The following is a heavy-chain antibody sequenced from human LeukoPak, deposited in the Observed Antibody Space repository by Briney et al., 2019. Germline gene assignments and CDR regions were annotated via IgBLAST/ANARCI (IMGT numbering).Heavy chain of an antibody. D-gene: IGHD2-15*01. CDR1: GYTFTSYG. CDR2: MNPNSGNT. CDR3: ARGRRYCSGGSCPNWFDP. J-gene: IGHJ5*02. Sequence: ASVKVSCKASGYTFTSYGISWVRQAPGQGLEWMGWMNPNSGNTGYAQKFQGRVTMTRNTSISTAYMELSSLRSEDTAVYYCARGRRYCSGGSCPNWFDPWGQGTLVTVSS. V-gene: IGHV1-8*02.